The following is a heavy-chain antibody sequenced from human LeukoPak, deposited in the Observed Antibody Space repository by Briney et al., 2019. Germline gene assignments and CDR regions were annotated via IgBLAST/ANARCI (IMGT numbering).Heavy chain of an antibody. CDR2: ISGSGGST. D-gene: IGHD3-10*01. V-gene: IGHV3-23*01. CDR3: AKDPRELLWFGELSPSLDY. Sequence: GGSLRLSCAASGFTFSSYAMSWVRQAPGKGLEWVSAISGSGGSTYYADSVKGRFTISRDNSKNTLYLQMNSLRAEDTAVYYCAKDPRELLWFGELSPSLDYWGQGTPVAVSS. CDR1: GFTFSSYA. J-gene: IGHJ4*02.